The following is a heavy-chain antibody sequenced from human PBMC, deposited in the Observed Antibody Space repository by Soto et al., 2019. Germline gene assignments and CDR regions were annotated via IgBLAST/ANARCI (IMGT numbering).Heavy chain of an antibody. D-gene: IGHD1-7*01. CDR3: AKDRNYPRDQFHY. CDR1: GFTFSTYA. Sequence: SCAASGFTFSTYAHSWVRQAPGKGLEWVSAISANGQGIYYADSVRGRFTISRDNSKNTIFLHMDSLRAEDTAVYYCAKDRNYPRDQFHYWRQGTPVTVSS. V-gene: IGHV3-23*01. CDR2: ISANGQGI. J-gene: IGHJ4*02.